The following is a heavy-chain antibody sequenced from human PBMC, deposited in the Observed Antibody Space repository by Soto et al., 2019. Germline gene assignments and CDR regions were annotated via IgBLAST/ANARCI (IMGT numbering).Heavy chain of an antibody. Sequence: GGSLRLSCAASGFTFSSYWMSWVRQAPGKGLEWVANIKQDGSEKYYVDSVKGRFTISRDNAKNSLYLQMNSLGAEDTAVYYCARDGGRGGSAFDIWGQGTMVTVSS. CDR2: IKQDGSEK. J-gene: IGHJ3*02. D-gene: IGHD2-15*01. CDR3: ARDGGRGGSAFDI. V-gene: IGHV3-7*01. CDR1: GFTFSSYW.